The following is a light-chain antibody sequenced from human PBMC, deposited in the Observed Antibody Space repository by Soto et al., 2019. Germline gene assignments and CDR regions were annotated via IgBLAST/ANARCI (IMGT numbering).Light chain of an antibody. CDR2: DVS. CDR3: SSFAGSNYV. J-gene: IGLJ1*01. Sequence: QSALTQPASVSGSPGQSITFSCTGTISDVGGNKFVSWYQQYPGKAPKLMLCDVSNRPSGVSNRFSGSKSGNTASLTISGLQAEDEADYYCSSFAGSNYVFGTGTKVTVL. V-gene: IGLV2-14*03. CDR1: ISDVGGNKF.